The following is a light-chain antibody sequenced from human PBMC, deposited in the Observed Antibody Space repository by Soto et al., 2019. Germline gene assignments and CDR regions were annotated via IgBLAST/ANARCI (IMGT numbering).Light chain of an antibody. J-gene: IGKJ1*01. CDR3: MQALQTPT. Sequence: DIVMTQSPLSLPVTPEEPASISCRSSQSLLHSNGYNYLDWYLQKPGQSPQLLIYLGSNRASGVPDRFSGSGSGTDFTLKISRVEAEDVGVYYCMQALQTPTFGQGTKVDIK. CDR2: LGS. CDR1: QSLLHSNGYNY. V-gene: IGKV2-28*01.